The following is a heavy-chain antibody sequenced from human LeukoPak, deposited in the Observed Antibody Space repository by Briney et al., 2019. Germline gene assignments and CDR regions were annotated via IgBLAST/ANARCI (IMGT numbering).Heavy chain of an antibody. D-gene: IGHD5-18*01. J-gene: IGHJ4*02. Sequence: SETLSLTCTVSGYSLSSGYYWGWIRQPPGEGLEWIGSIFHSGSTYYNPSLENRLTISVDTSRNQFSLKLNSVTAADTAVYYCARDTRGYNYGTAGGVDYWGQGTLVTVSS. CDR2: IFHSGST. CDR3: ARDTRGYNYGTAGGVDY. V-gene: IGHV4-38-2*02. CDR1: GYSLSSGYY.